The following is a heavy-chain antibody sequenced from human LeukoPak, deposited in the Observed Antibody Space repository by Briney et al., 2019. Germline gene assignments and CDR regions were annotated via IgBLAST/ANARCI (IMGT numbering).Heavy chain of an antibody. CDR1: GDSISSYY. J-gene: IGHJ4*02. CDR2: IYTSGGT. CDR3: ARLTRLSTSPDRYYLDY. Sequence: SETLSLTCTVSGDSISSYYWSWIRQPPGKGLEWIWYIYTSGGTNYIPSLKGRVTISIDTSKNQFSLKLSSVTAAASAVYYCARLTRLSTSPDRYYLDYWGQGTLVTVSS. V-gene: IGHV4-4*09. D-gene: IGHD6-6*01.